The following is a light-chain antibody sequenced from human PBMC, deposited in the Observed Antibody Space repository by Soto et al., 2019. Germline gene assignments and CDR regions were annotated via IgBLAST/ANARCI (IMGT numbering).Light chain of an antibody. CDR3: MQALQAPLT. CDR2: LGS. CDR1: QSVLRSNGYNY. V-gene: IGKV2-28*01. J-gene: IGKJ1*01. Sequence: EIVMTQSPLSLAVTPGEPAYISFSSSQSVLRSNGYNYLDWYLKKPGQSPQLLIYLGSNRASGVPDKFSGSGSGTDFKLTISRVEAEDVGLYYCMQALQAPLTVGQGTQVEIK.